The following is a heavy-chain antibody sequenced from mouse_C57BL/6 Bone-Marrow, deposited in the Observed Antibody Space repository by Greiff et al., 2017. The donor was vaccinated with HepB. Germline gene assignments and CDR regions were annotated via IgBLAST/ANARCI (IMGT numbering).Heavy chain of an antibody. CDR3: ARDGSRGYFDV. D-gene: IGHD1-1*01. V-gene: IGHV1-18*01. CDR2: INPNNGGT. J-gene: IGHJ1*03. Sequence: VQLQQSGPELVKPGASVKIPCKASGYTFTDYNMDWVKQSHGKSLEWIGDINPNNGGTIYNQKFKGKATLTVDKSSSTAYMELRSLTSEDTAVYYCARDGSRGYFDVWGTGTTVTVSS. CDR1: GYTFTDYN.